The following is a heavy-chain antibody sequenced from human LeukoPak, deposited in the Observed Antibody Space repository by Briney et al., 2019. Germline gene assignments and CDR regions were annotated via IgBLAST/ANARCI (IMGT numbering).Heavy chain of an antibody. Sequence: SETLSLTCTVSGGSISSYYWSWIRPPAGKGLEWIGRIYTSGSTNYNPSLKSRVTISVDKSKNQFSLKLSSVTAADTAVYYCARSTYGDYENWFDPWGQGTLVTVS. V-gene: IGHV4-4*07. CDR2: IYTSGST. CDR3: ARSTYGDYENWFDP. D-gene: IGHD4-17*01. CDR1: GGSISSYY. J-gene: IGHJ5*02.